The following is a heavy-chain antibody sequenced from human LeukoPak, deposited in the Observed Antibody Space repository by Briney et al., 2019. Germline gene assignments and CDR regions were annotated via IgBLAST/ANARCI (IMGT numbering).Heavy chain of an antibody. V-gene: IGHV1-2*02. J-gene: IGHJ4*02. Sequence: ASVNVSRKASGYTFTAYHMHWVRHAPGQGLDWMGWISPNSGDTGFAQKFPGRVTMSRDTSISTAYLELSILRSDDTAVYYCVRSGYNWGFDYWGQGTLVTVSS. D-gene: IGHD1-1*01. CDR3: VRSGYNWGFDY. CDR2: ISPNSGDT. CDR1: GYTFTAYH.